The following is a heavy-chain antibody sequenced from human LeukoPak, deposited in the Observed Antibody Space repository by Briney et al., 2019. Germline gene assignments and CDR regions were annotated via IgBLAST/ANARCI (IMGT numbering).Heavy chain of an antibody. Sequence: SETLSLTCTVSGYSISSGYYWGWIRQPPGKGLEWIGSIYHSGSTYYNPSLKSRVTISVDTSKNQFSLKLSSVTAADTAVYYCARAGAAAGTRNWFDPWGQGTLVTVSS. J-gene: IGHJ5*02. CDR1: GYSISSGYY. CDR2: IYHSGST. CDR3: ARAGAAAGTRNWFDP. D-gene: IGHD6-13*01. V-gene: IGHV4-38-2*02.